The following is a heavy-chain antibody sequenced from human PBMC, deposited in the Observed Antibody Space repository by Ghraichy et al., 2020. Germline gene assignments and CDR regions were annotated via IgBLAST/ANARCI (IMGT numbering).Heavy chain of an antibody. V-gene: IGHV1-3*01. CDR2: INAGNGNT. Sequence: ASVKVSCKASGYTFTSYAMHWVRQAPGQRLEWMGWINAGNGNTKYSQRFQGRVTFTRDTSATTAYMELSSLRSEDTAVFYCARENYYFDYWGQGTLVTVSS. J-gene: IGHJ4*02. CDR1: GYTFTSYA. CDR3: ARENYYFDY.